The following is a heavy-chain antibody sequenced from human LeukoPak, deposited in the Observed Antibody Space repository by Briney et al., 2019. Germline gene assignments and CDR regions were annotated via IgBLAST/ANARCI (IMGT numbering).Heavy chain of an antibody. CDR3: ATGGTDITTKPNWFDP. J-gene: IGHJ5*02. Sequence: GGSLRLSCAASGFTLKTYSMNWLRQAPGRGLVGFSYINSDNSFIANADSVKGRFTITRESAKKTQYLQKNSLRAEDRAVYYCATGGTDITTKPNWFDPWGQGTLVTVSS. CDR1: GFTLKTYS. D-gene: IGHD3-22*01. V-gene: IGHV3-21*01. CDR2: INSDNSFI.